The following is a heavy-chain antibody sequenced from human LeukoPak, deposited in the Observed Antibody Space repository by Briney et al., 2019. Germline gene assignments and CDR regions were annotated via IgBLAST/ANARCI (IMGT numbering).Heavy chain of an antibody. D-gene: IGHD2-15*01. V-gene: IGHV1-2*06. Sequence: ASVKVSCKASGYTFSDYFMYWVRQAPGDGLEWMGRINPKSGDTNYAQNLQGRVTLTRDPSMNTAYMELSRLSSDDTAVYFCARGYCRVGSCYLVENWFDFWGQGTLVTVSS. CDR2: INPKSGDT. CDR3: ARGYCRVGSCYLVENWFDF. J-gene: IGHJ5*01. CDR1: GYTFSDYF.